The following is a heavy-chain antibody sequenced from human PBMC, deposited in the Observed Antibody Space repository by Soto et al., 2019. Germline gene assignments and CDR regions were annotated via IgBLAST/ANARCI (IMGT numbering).Heavy chain of an antibody. D-gene: IGHD5-18*01. J-gene: IGHJ4*02. CDR2: ISVSGPNT. CDR1: GFTFSSYA. Sequence: PGGSLRLSCAASGFTFSSYAMSWVRQAPGKGLQWVSTISVSGPNTYYANSVKGRFSVSRDNSNNTLYLQMNSLRAEDTAVYHCAKGGLNTAMIGWGQGTLVTVSS. V-gene: IGHV3-23*01. CDR3: AKGGLNTAMIG.